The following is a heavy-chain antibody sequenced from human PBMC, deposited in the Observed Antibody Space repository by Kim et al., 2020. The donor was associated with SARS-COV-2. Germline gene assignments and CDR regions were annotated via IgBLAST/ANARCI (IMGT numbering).Heavy chain of an antibody. D-gene: IGHD3-10*01. CDR2: ISGSGGST. J-gene: IGHJ6*02. Sequence: GGSLRLSCAASGFTFSSYSMSWVRQAPGKGLEWVSAISGSGGSTYYADSVKGRFTISRDNSKNTLYLQMNSLRAEDTAVYYCATGRVCRTKDYYGSGSYPYYYYYDGMDVWGQGTTVTVSS. CDR3: ATGRVCRTKDYYGSGSYPYYYYYDGMDV. CDR1: GFTFSSYS. V-gene: IGHV3-23*01.